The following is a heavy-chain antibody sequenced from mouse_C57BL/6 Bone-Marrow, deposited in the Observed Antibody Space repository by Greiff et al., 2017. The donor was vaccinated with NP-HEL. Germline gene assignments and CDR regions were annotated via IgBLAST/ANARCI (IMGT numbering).Heavy chain of an antibody. J-gene: IGHJ4*01. CDR2: ISSGGSYT. V-gene: IGHV5-6*01. Sequence: EVKLVESGGDLVKPGGSLKLSCAASGFTFSSYGMSWVRQTPDKRLEWVATISSGGSYTYYPDSVKGRFTISRDNAKNTLYLQMSSLKSEDTAMYYCARPSDSYAMDYWGQGTSVTVSS. CDR1: GFTFSSYG. CDR3: ARPSDSYAMDY.